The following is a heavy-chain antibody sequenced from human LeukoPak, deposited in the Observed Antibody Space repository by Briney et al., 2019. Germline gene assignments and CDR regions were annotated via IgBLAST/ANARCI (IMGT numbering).Heavy chain of an antibody. CDR3: AKYYYGSGSKGYFDY. V-gene: IGHV3-23*01. D-gene: IGHD3-10*01. CDR1: GFTFSSYA. J-gene: IGHJ4*02. CDR2: ISGSGGST. Sequence: GSLRLSCAASGFTFSSYAMSWVRQAPGKGLEWVSTISGSGGSTYYADSVKGRFTISRDNSKNTLYLQMNSVRAEDTAVYYCAKYYYGSGSKGYFDYWGQGTLVTVSS.